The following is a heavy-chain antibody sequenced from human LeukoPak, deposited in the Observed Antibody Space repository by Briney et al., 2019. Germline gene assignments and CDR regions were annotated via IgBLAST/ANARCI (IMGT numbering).Heavy chain of an antibody. CDR2: IKSKTDGGTT. V-gene: IGHV3-15*01. J-gene: IGHJ4*02. CDR3: TTDLIVVVVAATPQQYYFDY. D-gene: IGHD2-15*01. Sequence: GGSLRLSCAASGFTFSNAWMSWVRQAPGKGLEWVGRIKSKTDGGTTDYAAPVKGRFTISRDDSKNTLYLQMNSLKTKDTAVYYGTTDLIVVVVAATPQQYYFDYWGQGTLVTVSS. CDR1: GFTFSNAW.